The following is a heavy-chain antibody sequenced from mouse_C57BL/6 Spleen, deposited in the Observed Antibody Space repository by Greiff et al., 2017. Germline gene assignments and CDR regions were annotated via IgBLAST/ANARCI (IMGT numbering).Heavy chain of an antibody. J-gene: IGHJ1*03. CDR3: ARGAVYYWYFDV. V-gene: IGHV1-9*01. Sequence: QVQLKQSGAELMKPGASVKLSCKATGYTFTGYWIEWVKQRPGHGLEWIGEILPGSGSTNYNEKFKGKATLTADTSSNTAYMQLSSLTTEDSAIYYCARGAVYYWYFDVWGTGTTVTVSS. CDR2: ILPGSGST. D-gene: IGHD3-3*01. CDR1: GYTFTGYW.